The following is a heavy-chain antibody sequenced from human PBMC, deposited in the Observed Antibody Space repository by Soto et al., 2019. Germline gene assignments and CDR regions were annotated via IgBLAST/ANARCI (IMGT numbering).Heavy chain of an antibody. CDR3: ASGCSSTSCQGIYYYYGMDV. CDR1: GGSFSGYY. CDR2: INHSGST. V-gene: IGHV4-34*01. D-gene: IGHD2-2*01. Sequence: PSETLSLTCAVYGGSFSGYYWSWIRQPPGKGLEWIGEINHSGSTNYNPSLKSRVTISVDTSKNQFSLKLSSVTAADTAVYYCASGCSSTSCQGIYYYYGMDVWGQGTTVTVS. J-gene: IGHJ6*02.